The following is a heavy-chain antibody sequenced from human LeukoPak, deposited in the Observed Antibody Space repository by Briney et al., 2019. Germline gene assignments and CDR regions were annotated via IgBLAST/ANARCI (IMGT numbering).Heavy chain of an antibody. CDR1: GGSISSYY. D-gene: IGHD3-22*01. CDR2: IYYSGST. J-gene: IGHJ3*02. Sequence: SETLSLTCTVSGGSISSYYWSWIRQPPGKGLEWIGYIYYSGSTNYNPSLKSRVTISVDTSKNQFSLKLSSVTAADTAVYYCARDLRRYYDSSGYAFDIWGQGTMVTVSS. CDR3: ARDLRRYYDSSGYAFDI. V-gene: IGHV4-59*01.